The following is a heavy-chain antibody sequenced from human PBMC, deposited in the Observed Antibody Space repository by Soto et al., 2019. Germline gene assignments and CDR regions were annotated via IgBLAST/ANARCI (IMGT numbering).Heavy chain of an antibody. CDR2: INAGTGNI. Sequence: ASVEVSCKASGYTFASYATRWVRQAPGQRPEWVGWINAGTGNIKYSEKFQGRVTIKRDTSASTAYMELSSLRSEDTAVYYCARSPPITGAGPPSRGRHYYQGVDVWGQGTMVTVSS. D-gene: IGHD6-19*01. CDR1: GYTFASYA. J-gene: IGHJ6*02. V-gene: IGHV1-3*01. CDR3: ARSPPITGAGPPSRGRHYYQGVDV.